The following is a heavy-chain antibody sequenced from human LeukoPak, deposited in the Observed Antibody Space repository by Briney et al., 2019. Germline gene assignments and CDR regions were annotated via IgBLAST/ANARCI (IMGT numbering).Heavy chain of an antibody. D-gene: IGHD6-13*01. CDR3: ARYSGRGIAAAGKWFDP. CDR1: GYTFTSYG. CDR2: IIPIFGTA. Sequence: SVKVSCKASGYTFTSYGISWVRQAPGQGLEWMGGIIPIFGTANYAQKFQGRVTITADKSTSTAYMELSSLRSGDTAVYYCARYSGRGIAAAGKWFDPWGQGTLVTVSS. V-gene: IGHV1-69*06. J-gene: IGHJ5*02.